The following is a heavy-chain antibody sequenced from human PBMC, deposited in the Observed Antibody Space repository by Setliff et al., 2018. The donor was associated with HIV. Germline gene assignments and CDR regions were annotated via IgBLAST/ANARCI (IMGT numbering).Heavy chain of an antibody. CDR2: IYPNGNT. CDR1: GDSISGGRHY. Sequence: PSETLSLTCTVSGDSISGGRHYLSWIRQPAGKGLEWIGRIYPNGNTKYNPSFEGRVTISADTSKNQFSLKLNSVTAADTAVYYCARLIDVRIFDYWGQGTLVTVSS. V-gene: IGHV4-61*02. J-gene: IGHJ4*02. CDR3: ARLIDVRIFDY.